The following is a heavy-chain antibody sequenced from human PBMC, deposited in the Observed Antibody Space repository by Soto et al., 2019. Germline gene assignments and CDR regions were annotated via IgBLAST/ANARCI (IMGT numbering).Heavy chain of an antibody. V-gene: IGHV3-33*01. J-gene: IGHJ4*02. CDR3: ARDPGGCVYPNLVLDY. CDR2: IWYDGSNK. D-gene: IGHD2-8*01. CDR1: GFTFSSYG. Sequence: QVQLVESGGGVVQPGRSLRLSCAASGFTFSSYGMHWVRQAPGKGLEWVAVIWYDGSNKYYADSVKGRFTISRDNSKNTLYLQMNSLRAEDTAVYYCARDPGGCVYPNLVLDYWGQGTLVTVSS.